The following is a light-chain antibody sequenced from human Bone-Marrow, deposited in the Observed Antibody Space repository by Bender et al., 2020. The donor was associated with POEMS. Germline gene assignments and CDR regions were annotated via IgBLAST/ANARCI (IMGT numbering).Light chain of an antibody. CDR1: RFNIGINT. Sequence: QSVLTQPLSASGTPGQRVTISCSGSRFNIGINTVTWYQQLPGTAPRLVISADDRRPSGVPNRFSASKSGSSASLAISGLQSEDAADYYCSTWDDRLNAWLFGGGTKLTVL. V-gene: IGLV1-44*01. J-gene: IGLJ3*02. CDR2: ADD. CDR3: STWDDRLNAWL.